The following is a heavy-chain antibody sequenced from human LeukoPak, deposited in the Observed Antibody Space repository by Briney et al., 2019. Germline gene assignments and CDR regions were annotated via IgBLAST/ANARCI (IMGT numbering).Heavy chain of an antibody. CDR3: AREVRWFGEPGDY. D-gene: IGHD3-10*01. CDR2: IYHSGST. CDR1: GYSISSGYY. V-gene: IGHV4-38-2*02. Sequence: SETLFLTCTVSGYSISSGYYWGWIRQPPGKGLEWIGSIYHSGSTYYNPSLKSRVTISVDTSKNQFSLKLSSVTAADTAVYYCAREVRWFGEPGDYWGQGTLVTVSS. J-gene: IGHJ4*02.